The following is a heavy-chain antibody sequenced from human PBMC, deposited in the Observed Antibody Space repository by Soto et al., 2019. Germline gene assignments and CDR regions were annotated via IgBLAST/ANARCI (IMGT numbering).Heavy chain of an antibody. J-gene: IGHJ6*02. CDR3: ASGSSGGGYFYDGMDV. V-gene: IGHV1-69*01. CDR1: GGTFSNFA. CDR2: IIPIFRTI. Sequence: QAQSVQSGAEVKKPGSSVKVSCKASGGTFSNFAITWVRQAPGQGLEWMGGIIPIFRTINYAQKFQGRVTITSDESTTTAYMELSSLRSEDTAVYFCASGSSGGGYFYDGMDVWGQGTTVIVSS. D-gene: IGHD1-26*01.